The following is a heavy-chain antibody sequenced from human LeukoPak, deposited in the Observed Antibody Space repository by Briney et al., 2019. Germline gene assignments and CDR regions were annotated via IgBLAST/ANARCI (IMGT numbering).Heavy chain of an antibody. D-gene: IGHD3-10*01. CDR2: VYPGDSET. Sequence: PGESLKITCKGSGYAFDTYWIGWVRQMPGKGLKWMGIVYPGDSETRYSPSFQGQVTISADKSISTAYLQWSSLKASDTAMYYCARHSDRDYYYYGMNVWGQGTTVTVSS. CDR3: ARHSDRDYYYYGMNV. J-gene: IGHJ6*02. CDR1: GYAFDTYW. V-gene: IGHV5-51*01.